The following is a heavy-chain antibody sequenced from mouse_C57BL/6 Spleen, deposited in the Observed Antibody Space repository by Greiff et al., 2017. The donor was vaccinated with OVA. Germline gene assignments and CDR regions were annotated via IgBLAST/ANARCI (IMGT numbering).Heavy chain of an antibody. CDR1: GYTFTDYN. CDR3: ARRNSTAWFAY. V-gene: IGHV1-18*01. D-gene: IGHD2-5*01. Sequence: EVKLMESGPELVKPGASVKIPCKASGYTFTDYNMDWVKQSHGKSLEWIGDINPNNGGTIYNQKFKGKATLTVDKSSSTAYMELRSLTSEDTAVYYCARRNSTAWFAYWGQGTLVTVSA. J-gene: IGHJ3*01. CDR2: INPNNGGT.